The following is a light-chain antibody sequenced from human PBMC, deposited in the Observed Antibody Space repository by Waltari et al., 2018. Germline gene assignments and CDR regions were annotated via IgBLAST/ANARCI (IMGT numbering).Light chain of an antibody. CDR2: NDK. V-gene: IGLV1-44*01. CDR3: AVWDDSLGGV. CDR1: NSNIGGNS. Sequence: QSVLTQPPSVSGTPGQRVTISCSGSNSNIGGNSVNWYQQLPGTAPKLLIYNDKQGPSGVPDRFSASKSGTSASLAITGLQSEDDAYYYCAVWDDSLGGVFGGGTKLTVL. J-gene: IGLJ3*02.